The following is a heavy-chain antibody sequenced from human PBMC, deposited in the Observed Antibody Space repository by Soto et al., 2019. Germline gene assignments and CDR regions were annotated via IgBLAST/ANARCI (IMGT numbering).Heavy chain of an antibody. V-gene: IGHV5-10-1*03. CDR2: IDPSDSYT. Sequence: EVQLVQSGAEVKKPGESLRISCQGSGFSFTSYFITWVRQMPGKGLEWMGRIDPSDSYTNYSPSFQGHVTISADKSISTAYLQWSSLKASDTAMYYCARQRAGTFPGPYWGQGTLVTVSS. D-gene: IGHD6-19*01. J-gene: IGHJ4*02. CDR1: GFSFTSYF. CDR3: ARQRAGTFPGPY.